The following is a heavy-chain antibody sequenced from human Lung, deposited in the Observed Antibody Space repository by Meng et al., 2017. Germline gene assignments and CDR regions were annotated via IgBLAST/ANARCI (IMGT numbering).Heavy chain of an antibody. Sequence: HLQLQESGPGLVKPSETLSLTCTVSGDSISSSSYYWGWTRQPPGKGLEWIGSIDNTGSTHYNPSLKSRVSMSVDTSKNQFSLRLNSVTAADTAVYYYVRLDWELLNWFDPWGQGTLVTVSS. J-gene: IGHJ5*02. CDR1: GDSISSSSYY. CDR3: VRLDWELLNWFDP. CDR2: IDNTGST. D-gene: IGHD1-26*01. V-gene: IGHV4-39*01.